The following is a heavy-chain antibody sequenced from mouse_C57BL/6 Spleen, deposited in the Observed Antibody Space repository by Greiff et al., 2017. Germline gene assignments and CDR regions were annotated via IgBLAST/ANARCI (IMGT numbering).Heavy chain of an antibody. V-gene: IGHV5-4*01. J-gene: IGHJ3*01. CDR3: ARDHYYYGSSYDWFAY. D-gene: IGHD1-1*01. Sequence: EVKLVESGGGLVKPGGSLKLSCAASGFTFSSYAMSWVRQTPEKRLEWVATISDGGSYTYYPDNVKGRFTISRDNAKNNLYLQMSHLKSEDTAMYYCARDHYYYGSSYDWFAYWGQGTLVTVSA. CDR2: ISDGGSYT. CDR1: GFTFSSYA.